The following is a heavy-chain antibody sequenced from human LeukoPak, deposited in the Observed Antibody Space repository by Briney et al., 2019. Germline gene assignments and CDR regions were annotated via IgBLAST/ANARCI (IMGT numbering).Heavy chain of an antibody. Sequence: GGSLRLSCAASGFTFSSYAMHWVRQAPGKGLEYVSAISSNGGSTYYANSVKGRFTISRDNSKNTLYLQMGSLRAEDMAVYYCARGSSGSYYTDFDYWGQGTLVTVSS. CDR2: ISSNGGST. V-gene: IGHV3-64*01. D-gene: IGHD1-26*01. CDR3: ARGSSGSYYTDFDY. J-gene: IGHJ4*02. CDR1: GFTFSSYA.